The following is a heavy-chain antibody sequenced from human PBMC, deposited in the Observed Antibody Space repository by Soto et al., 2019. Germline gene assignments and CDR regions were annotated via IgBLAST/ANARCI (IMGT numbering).Heavy chain of an antibody. V-gene: IGHV1-69*01. Sequence: QVQLVQSGAEVKKPGSSVKVSCKASGGTFSSYAISWVRQAPGQGLEWMGGIIPIFGTANYAQKFQGRVTITADESTSTAYMELSSLRSEDTAVYYCARVFYGYGDYVYYYYGMDVWGQGTTVTVSS. D-gene: IGHD4-17*01. CDR2: IIPIFGTA. CDR3: ARVFYGYGDYVYYYYGMDV. CDR1: GGTFSSYA. J-gene: IGHJ6*02.